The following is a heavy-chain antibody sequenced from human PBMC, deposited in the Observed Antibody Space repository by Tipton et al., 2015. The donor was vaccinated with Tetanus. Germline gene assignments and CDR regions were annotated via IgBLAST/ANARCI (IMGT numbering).Heavy chain of an antibody. D-gene: IGHD2-21*01. CDR1: GFTLTTYD. Sequence: SLRLSCAASGFTLTTYDITWVRQAPGKGLEWVAVVRSDGKSEYYADSVKGRFTISRDRSKNTVSLQMNSLRDDDTAVYYCARRGEARANWFDSWGQGTLVTVSS. CDR3: ARRGEARANWFDS. V-gene: IGHV3-33*01. J-gene: IGHJ5*01. CDR2: VRSDGKSE.